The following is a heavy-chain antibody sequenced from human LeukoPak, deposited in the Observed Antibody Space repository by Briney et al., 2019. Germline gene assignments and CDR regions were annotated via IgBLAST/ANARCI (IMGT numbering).Heavy chain of an antibody. J-gene: IGHJ4*02. Sequence: ASVKVSCKASGYTFTSYYMHWVRQAPGQGLEWMGIINPSGGSTSYAQKFQGRVTMTRDMSTSTVYMELSSLRSEDTAVYYCARVWNYGSGSYWFDYWGQGTLVTVSS. CDR1: GYTFTSYY. CDR3: ARVWNYGSGSYWFDY. CDR2: INPSGGST. D-gene: IGHD3-10*01. V-gene: IGHV1-46*01.